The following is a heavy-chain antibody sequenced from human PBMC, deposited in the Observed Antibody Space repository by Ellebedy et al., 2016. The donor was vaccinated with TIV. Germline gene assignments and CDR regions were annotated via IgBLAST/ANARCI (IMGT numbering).Heavy chain of an antibody. Sequence: GESLKISCAASGFIFSNFAMTWVRQAPGKGLEYVSVISGIGDNTYYADSVKGLFTISRDNSKNTISLHMASMRGDDTATYYCTRQERGTVGASYGLFAWGQGALVTVSS. CDR3: TRQERGTVGASYGLFA. D-gene: IGHD1-26*01. CDR2: ISGIGDNT. V-gene: IGHV3-23*01. J-gene: IGHJ4*02. CDR1: GFIFSNFA.